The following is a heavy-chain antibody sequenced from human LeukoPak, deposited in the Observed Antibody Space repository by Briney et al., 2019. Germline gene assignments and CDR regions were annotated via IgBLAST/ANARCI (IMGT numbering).Heavy chain of an antibody. D-gene: IGHD3-10*01. CDR2: IYYSGST. CDR1: GGSISSSSYY. CDR3: ARVYGSGRGDDY. Sequence: PSETLSLTCTVSGGSISSSSYYWGWIRQPPGKGLEWIGSIYYSGSTYYNPSLKSRVTISVDTSKNQFSLKLSSVTAADTAVYYCARVYGSGRGDDYWGQGTLVTVSS. J-gene: IGHJ4*02. V-gene: IGHV4-39*07.